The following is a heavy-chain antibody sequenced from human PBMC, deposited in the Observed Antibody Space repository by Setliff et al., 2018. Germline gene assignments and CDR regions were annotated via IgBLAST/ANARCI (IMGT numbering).Heavy chain of an antibody. CDR3: ARRPIALAGYRKGAFDI. D-gene: IGHD6-19*01. V-gene: IGHV1-18*01. J-gene: IGHJ3*02. CDR2: VSTYNGDT. CDR1: GNSFSSFS. Sequence: GASVKVSCMASGNSFSSFSITWVRQAPGQGLEWMGWVSTYNGDTKYAQNFRGRVTMTTDMSTSTVYMELRTLRSDDTAVYFCARRPIALAGYRKGAFDIWDQGTMVTVSS.